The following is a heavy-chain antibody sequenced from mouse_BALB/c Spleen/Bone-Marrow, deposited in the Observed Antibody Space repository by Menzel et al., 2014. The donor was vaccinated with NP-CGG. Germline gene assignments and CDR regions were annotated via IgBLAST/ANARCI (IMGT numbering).Heavy chain of an antibody. J-gene: IGHJ2*01. CDR2: ISYDGSN. Sequence: EVQLQQSGPGLVKPSQSLSLTCSVTGYSITSGYYWNWIRQFPGNKLEWMGYISYDGSNNYNPSLKNRISITRDTSKNQFFLKLNSVTTEDTATYYCVRDGATRSFQYYFDYWGQGTTLTVSS. CDR3: VRDGATRSFQYYFDY. D-gene: IGHD3-1*01. V-gene: IGHV3-6*02. CDR1: GYSITSGYY.